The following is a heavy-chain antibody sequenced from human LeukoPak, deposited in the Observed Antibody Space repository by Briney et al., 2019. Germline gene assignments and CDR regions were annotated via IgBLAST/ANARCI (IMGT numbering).Heavy chain of an antibody. CDR1: GGSVSSGSYY. CDR2: IYYTGST. D-gene: IGHD6-13*01. V-gene: IGHV4-61*01. CDR3: ARNLIPEQLVLNF. J-gene: IGHJ4*02. Sequence: SQTLSLTCTVSGGSVSSGSYYWSWIRQPPGKGLEWIGYIYYTGSTNYNPSLKSRVTMSVDTSKNQFSLNLKSVTPEDTAVYYCARNLIPEQLVLNFWGQGTLVIVSS.